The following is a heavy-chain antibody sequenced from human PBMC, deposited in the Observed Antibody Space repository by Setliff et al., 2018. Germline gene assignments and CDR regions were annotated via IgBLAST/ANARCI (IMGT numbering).Heavy chain of an antibody. CDR2: ISNSGGGK. J-gene: IGHJ4*02. V-gene: IGHV3-48*03. CDR3: ARDQGSYGYRAFDF. CDR1: GFTFSNYE. Sequence: GGSLRLSCVASGFTFSNYEMNWVRQAPGKGLEWVSYISNSGGGKYYTDSVKGRFTFSRDNAKNSLYLQMNSLRAEDTAVYYCARDQGSYGYRAFDFWGQGTLVTVSS. D-gene: IGHD5-18*01.